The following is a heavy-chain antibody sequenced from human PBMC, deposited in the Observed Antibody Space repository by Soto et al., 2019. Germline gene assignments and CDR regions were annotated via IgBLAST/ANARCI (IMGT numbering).Heavy chain of an antibody. Sequence: QVQLQESGPGLLKPSETLSLTCTVSGGSISDYYWSWIRQPAGKGLEWIGRIYTSGGTDYNPSLKSRVTISIDTSKNQFSLKLTSMAAADTAVYYCARERREEIHDGYDIDYWGQGTLVTVSS. V-gene: IGHV4-4*07. J-gene: IGHJ4*02. D-gene: IGHD5-12*01. CDR1: GGSISDYY. CDR2: IYTSGGT. CDR3: ARERREEIHDGYDIDY.